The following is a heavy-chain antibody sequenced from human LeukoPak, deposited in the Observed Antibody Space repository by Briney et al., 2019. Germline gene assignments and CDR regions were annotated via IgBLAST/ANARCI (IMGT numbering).Heavy chain of an antibody. Sequence: GGSLRLSCAASGFTFGNFAMMWVRQAPGTGLQWVSTITGYGATFYADAVKGRFTISRDNAKNTLFLQMNSLRVEDTAVYFCAKRGVVIRVILVGFHKEAYYFDSWGQGALVTVSS. V-gene: IGHV3-23*01. D-gene: IGHD3-22*01. CDR1: GFTFGNFA. CDR2: ITGYGAT. CDR3: AKRGVVIRVILVGFHKEAYYFDS. J-gene: IGHJ4*02.